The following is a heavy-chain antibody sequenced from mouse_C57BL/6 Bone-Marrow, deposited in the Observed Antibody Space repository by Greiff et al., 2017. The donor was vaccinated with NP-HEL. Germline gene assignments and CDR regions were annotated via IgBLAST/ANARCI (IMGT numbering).Heavy chain of an antibody. D-gene: IGHD3-2*02. CDR1: GYTFTSYW. CDR2: INPNNGGT. V-gene: IGHV1-53*01. Sequence: QVQLQQPGTELVKPGASVKLSCKASGYTFTSYWMHWLKQRPGQGLEWIGNINPNNGGTNDNEKFKTKATLTVDQSSSTAYMQLSSLTSEDSAVSYCARDSGYAFDYWGQGTTLTVSS. CDR3: ARDSGYAFDY. J-gene: IGHJ2*01.